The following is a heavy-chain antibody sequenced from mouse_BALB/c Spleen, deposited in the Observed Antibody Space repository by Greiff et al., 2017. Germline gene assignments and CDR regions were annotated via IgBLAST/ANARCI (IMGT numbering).Heavy chain of an antibody. CDR1: GFSLTGYG. CDR2: IWGDGST. CDR3: AREDLGNYWYFEV. D-gene: IGHD2-1*01. J-gene: IGHJ1*01. Sequence: QVQLKESGPGLVAPSQSLSITCTVSGFSLTGYGVNWVRQPPGKGLEWLGMIWGDGSTDYNSALKSRLSISKDNSKSQVFLKMNSLQTDDTARYYSAREDLGNYWYFEVWGAGTTVTVSS. V-gene: IGHV2-6-7*01.